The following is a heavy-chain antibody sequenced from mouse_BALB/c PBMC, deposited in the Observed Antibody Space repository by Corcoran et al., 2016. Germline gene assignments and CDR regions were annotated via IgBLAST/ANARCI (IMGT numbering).Heavy chain of an antibody. J-gene: IGHJ2*01. Sequence: EVHLQQSGPELVKPGATVKMSCKASGYTFTSYVMHWVKQKTGQGLEWIGYINPYNDGTKYNEKFKGKATLTSDKSSSTAHMEVSSLTSDDSAVYYCAREGSDGYFVRYYYFDYWGQGTTLTVSS. V-gene: IGHV1S136*01. D-gene: IGHD2-3*01. CDR2: INPYNDGT. CDR3: AREGSDGYFVRYYYFDY. CDR1: GYTFTSYV.